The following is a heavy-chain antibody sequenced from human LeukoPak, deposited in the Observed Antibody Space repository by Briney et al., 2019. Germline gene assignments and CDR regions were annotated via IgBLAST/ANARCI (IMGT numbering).Heavy chain of an antibody. D-gene: IGHD2-15*01. Sequence: PSETLSLTCTVSGGSISSYYWSWIRQPAGKGLEWIGRIYTSGSTNYNPSLKSRVTMSVDTSKNQFSLKLSSVTAADTAVYYCARDRCSGGSCYSRFDYWGQGTLVTVSS. CDR1: GGSISSYY. CDR2: IYTSGST. V-gene: IGHV4-4*07. J-gene: IGHJ4*02. CDR3: ARDRCSGGSCYSRFDY.